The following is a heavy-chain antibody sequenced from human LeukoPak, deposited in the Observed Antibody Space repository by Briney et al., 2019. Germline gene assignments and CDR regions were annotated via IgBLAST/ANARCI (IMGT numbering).Heavy chain of an antibody. CDR3: AKGRSMTTVTTYFDY. J-gene: IGHJ4*02. CDR2: ISGSGGST. Sequence: GGSLRLSCAASGFTFSSYAMSWVRQAPGKGLEWVSAISGSGGSTYYADSVKGRFSISRDNSKKTLYLQMNSLRAEDTAVYYCAKGRSMTTVTTYFDYWGQGTLVTVSS. D-gene: IGHD4-17*01. CDR1: GFTFSSYA. V-gene: IGHV3-23*01.